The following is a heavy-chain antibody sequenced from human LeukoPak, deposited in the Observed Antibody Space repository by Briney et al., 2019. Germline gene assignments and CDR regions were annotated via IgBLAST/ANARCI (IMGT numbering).Heavy chain of an antibody. V-gene: IGHV4-38-2*02. J-gene: IGHJ4*02. D-gene: IGHD3-22*01. CDR3: ARAATYYYDSSGYYVK. CDR2: INHSGST. Sequence: SETLSLTCTVSGYSISSGYYWGWIRQPPGKGLEWIGEINHSGSTNYNPSLKSRVTISVDTSKNQFSLRLRSVTAADTAVYYCARAATYYYDSSGYYVKWGQGTLVTVSP. CDR1: GYSISSGYY.